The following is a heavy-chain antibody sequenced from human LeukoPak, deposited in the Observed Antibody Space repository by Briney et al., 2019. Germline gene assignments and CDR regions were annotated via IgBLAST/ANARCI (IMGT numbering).Heavy chain of an antibody. Sequence: PSETLSLTCAVSGGSISSGDYSWNWIRQPPGKGLEWIGYIYYSGNTYYNPSLKSRVTISVDRSKNQFSLKLSFVTAADTAVYYCARDLGTVAGSVWGQGTLVTVS. CDR1: GGSISSGDYS. D-gene: IGHD6-19*01. J-gene: IGHJ4*02. CDR2: IYYSGNT. CDR3: ARDLGTVAGSV. V-gene: IGHV4-30-4*07.